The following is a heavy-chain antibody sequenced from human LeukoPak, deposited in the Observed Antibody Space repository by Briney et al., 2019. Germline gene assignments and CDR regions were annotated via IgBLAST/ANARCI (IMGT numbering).Heavy chain of an antibody. CDR1: GYTFTSYD. J-gene: IGHJ5*02. CDR2: MNPNSGNT. Sequence: VASVKVSCKASGYTFTSYDINWVRQATGQGLEWMGWMNPNSGNTGYAQKFQGRVTMTRNTSISTAYMELSSLRSEDTAVYYCARGIAAAGTTTWFDPWGQGTLVTVSS. D-gene: IGHD6-13*01. CDR3: ARGIAAAGTTTWFDP. V-gene: IGHV1-8*01.